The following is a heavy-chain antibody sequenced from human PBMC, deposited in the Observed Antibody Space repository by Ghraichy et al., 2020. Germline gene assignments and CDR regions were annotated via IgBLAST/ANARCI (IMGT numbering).Heavy chain of an antibody. V-gene: IGHV1-2*02. CDR1: GYTFTGYD. D-gene: IGHD3-10*01. Sequence: ASVKVSCKTSGYTFTGYDMRWVRQAPGQGLEWMGWINPNSGGTNYAQKFQGRVTMTRDTSISSAYMELSRLRSDDTAVYYCARVPLYDSGRYYNEYYFDYWGQGTLVTVSS. CDR3: ARVPLYDSGRYYNEYYFDY. J-gene: IGHJ4*02. CDR2: INPNSGGT.